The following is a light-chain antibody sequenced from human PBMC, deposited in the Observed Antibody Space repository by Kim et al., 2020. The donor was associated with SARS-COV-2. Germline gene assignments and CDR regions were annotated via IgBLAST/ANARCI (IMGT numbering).Light chain of an antibody. Sequence: GQSVTISCTGTSSDVGTHNYVSWYQHHPGKAPKLMIYHVSTRPSGVPDRFSGSKSGNTASLTISGLQADDEADYYCYSYAGSNTYVFGTGTKVTVL. CDR1: SSDVGTHNY. V-gene: IGLV2-11*01. CDR2: HVS. CDR3: YSYAGSNTYV. J-gene: IGLJ1*01.